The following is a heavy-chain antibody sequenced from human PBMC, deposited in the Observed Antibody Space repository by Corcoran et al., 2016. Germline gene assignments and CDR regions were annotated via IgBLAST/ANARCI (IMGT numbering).Heavy chain of an antibody. V-gene: IGHV1-69*06. J-gene: IGHJ5*02. Sequence: QVQLVQSGAEVKKPGSSVKVSCKASGGTFSSYAISWVRQAPGQGLEWMGGIIPIFGTANYAQKFQGRVTITADKSTSTAYMELSSLRSEDTAVFGGAETVAGYQLLSNKSFDTWGQGTMVTVSS. CDR3: AETVAGYQLLSNKSFDT. D-gene: IGHD2-2*01. CDR2: IIPIFGTA. CDR1: GGTFSSYA.